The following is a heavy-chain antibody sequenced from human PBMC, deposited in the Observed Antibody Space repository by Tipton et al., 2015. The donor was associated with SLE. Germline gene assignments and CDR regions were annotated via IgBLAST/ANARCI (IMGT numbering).Heavy chain of an antibody. CDR2: IFHTGST. D-gene: IGHD2/OR15-2a*01. J-gene: IGHJ4*02. CDR3: ARSSSVRTLLWPTFAY. Sequence: LSLTCAVYGWSLNDYYWIWIRQPPGKGLQWIGEIFHTGSTEYNPSLKSRLTISLDTSKNQFSLRLNSGTAADTAVYFCARSSSVRTLLWPTFAYWGQGTLVTVSS. V-gene: IGHV4-34*12. CDR1: GWSLNDYY.